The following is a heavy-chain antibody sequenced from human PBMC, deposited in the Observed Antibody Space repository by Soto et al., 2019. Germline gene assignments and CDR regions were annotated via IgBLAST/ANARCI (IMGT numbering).Heavy chain of an antibody. Sequence: SETLSLTCTVSGGSISSGGYYWSWIRQHPGKGLEWIGYIYYSRSTYYNPSLKSRVTISVDTSKNQFSLKLSSVTAADTAVYYCARFTSGWIDYWGQGTLVTVSS. J-gene: IGHJ4*02. CDR2: IYYSRST. CDR1: GGSISSGGYY. CDR3: ARFTSGWIDY. V-gene: IGHV4-31*03. D-gene: IGHD6-19*01.